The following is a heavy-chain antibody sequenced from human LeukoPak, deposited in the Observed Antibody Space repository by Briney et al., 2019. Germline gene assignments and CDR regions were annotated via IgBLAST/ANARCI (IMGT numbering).Heavy chain of an antibody. D-gene: IGHD6-13*01. J-gene: IGHJ4*02. CDR1: GGSISSYY. V-gene: IGHV4-59*01. CDR3: ARGLGIAAAGGDY. Sequence: SETLSLTCTVSGGSISSYYWSWIRQPPGKGLEWIGYIYYSGSTNYNPSLKSRVTISVDTSKNQFSLKLSSATAADTAVYYCARGLGIAAAGGDYWGQGTLVTVSS. CDR2: IYYSGST.